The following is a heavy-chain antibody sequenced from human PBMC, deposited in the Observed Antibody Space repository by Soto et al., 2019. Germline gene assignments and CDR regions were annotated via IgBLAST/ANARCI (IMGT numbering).Heavy chain of an antibody. CDR1: GFTFSGSA. V-gene: IGHV3-73*01. CDR3: TRRQYCSSTSCSDY. Sequence: GSLRLSCAASGFTFSGSAMHWVRQASGKGLEWVGRIRSKANSYATAYAASVKGRFTISRDDSKNTAYLQMNSLKTEDTAVYYCTRRQYCSSTSCSDYWGQGTLVTVSS. D-gene: IGHD2-2*01. J-gene: IGHJ4*02. CDR2: IRSKANSYAT.